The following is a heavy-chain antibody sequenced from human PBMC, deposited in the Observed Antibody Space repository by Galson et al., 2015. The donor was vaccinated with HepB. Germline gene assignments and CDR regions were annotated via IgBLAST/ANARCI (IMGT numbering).Heavy chain of an antibody. D-gene: IGHD6-19*01. V-gene: IGHV1-3*01. CDR3: ARFFSGWRGYYFDY. CDR1: GSTFTSYA. Sequence: SVKVSCKASGSTFTSYAMHWVRQAPGQRLEWMGWINAGNGNTKYSQKFQGRVTITRDTSASTAYMELSSLRSEDTAVYYCARFFSGWRGYYFDYWGQGTLVTVSS. J-gene: IGHJ4*02. CDR2: INAGNGNT.